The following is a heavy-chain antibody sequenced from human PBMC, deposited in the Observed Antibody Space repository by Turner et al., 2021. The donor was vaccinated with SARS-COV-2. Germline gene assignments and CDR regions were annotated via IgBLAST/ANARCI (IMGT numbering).Heavy chain of an antibody. V-gene: IGHV3-33*01. D-gene: IGHD5-18*01. J-gene: IGHJ4*02. CDR1: GFTFSSYG. CDR3: AREGTALVTGGFDY. Sequence: QVQLVESGGGVVQPGRPLRLSCAASGFTFSSYGMHWVRQAPGKGLEWVAVIWYDGSKKYHADSVKGRFTISRDNSKNTLHLQMNSLRAEETAVYYCAREGTALVTGGFDYWGQGTLVTVSS. CDR2: IWYDGSKK.